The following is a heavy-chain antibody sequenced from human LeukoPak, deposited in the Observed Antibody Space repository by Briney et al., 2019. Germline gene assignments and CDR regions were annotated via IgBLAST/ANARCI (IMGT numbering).Heavy chain of an antibody. CDR1: GGSFSGYY. V-gene: IGHV4-34*01. CDR3: ARGEYDYAWGSYSPNAFAM. D-gene: IGHD3-16*01. J-gene: IGHJ3*02. CDR2: INHSGST. Sequence: SETLSLTCAVYGGSFSGYYWSWIRQPPGKGLEWIVEINHSGSTNYNPSLKSRVTISVDTSKNQFSLKLSSVTAADTALYYCARGEYDYAWGSYSPNAFAMWGQGTMVTVSS.